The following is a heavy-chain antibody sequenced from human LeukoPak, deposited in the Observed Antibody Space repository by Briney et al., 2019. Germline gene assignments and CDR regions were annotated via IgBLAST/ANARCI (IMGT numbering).Heavy chain of an antibody. Sequence: GGSLRLACAASGFTFSSYAMTWVRQAPGKGLEWVSAFSATDGSAQYAESVEGRFTISRDNSKNTVYLQINSLRAEDTAVYYCGKTTAGYSSGQKPAWPVDYWGQGTLVTVSS. D-gene: IGHD5-18*01. CDR1: GFTFSSYA. V-gene: IGHV3-23*01. CDR2: FSATDGSA. CDR3: GKTTAGYSSGQKPAWPVDY. J-gene: IGHJ4*02.